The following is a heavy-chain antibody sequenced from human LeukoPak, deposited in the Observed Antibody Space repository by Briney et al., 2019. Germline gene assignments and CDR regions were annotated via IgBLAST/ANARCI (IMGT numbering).Heavy chain of an antibody. V-gene: IGHV3-30*04. J-gene: IGHJ4*02. CDR1: GFTFSSYT. D-gene: IGHD3-3*01. Sequence: PGRSLRLSCAASGFTFSSYTMDWVRQAPGKGLEWVAFISYDGSNKYYADSVKGRFTISRDNSKNTLYLQMNSLRAEDTAVYYCASATVFGVVLYYWGQGTLVTVSS. CDR3: ASATVFGVVLYY. CDR2: ISYDGSNK.